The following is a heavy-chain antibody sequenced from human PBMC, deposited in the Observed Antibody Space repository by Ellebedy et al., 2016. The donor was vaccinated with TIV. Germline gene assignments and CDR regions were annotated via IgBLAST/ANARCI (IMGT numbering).Heavy chain of an antibody. CDR1: GFTFSSYS. V-gene: IGHV3-48*01. CDR3: AKTSGNENPDAFDI. D-gene: IGHD5-12*01. Sequence: PGGSLRLSCAASGFTFSSYSMNWVRQAPGKGLEWVSYISSSSSTIYYADSVKGRFTISRDNSKNTLYLQMNSLRAEDTAIYDCAKTSGNENPDAFDIWGQGTMVTVSS. J-gene: IGHJ3*02. CDR2: ISSSSSTI.